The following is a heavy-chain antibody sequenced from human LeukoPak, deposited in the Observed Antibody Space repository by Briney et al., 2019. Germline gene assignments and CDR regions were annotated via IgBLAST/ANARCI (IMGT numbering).Heavy chain of an antibody. CDR1: GFNFSGFW. V-gene: IGHV3-7*03. CDR3: AREQGMVRGSWFDP. CDR2: IKQDGSET. D-gene: IGHD3-10*01. J-gene: IGHJ5*02. Sequence: PGGSLRLSCAASGFNFSGFWMSWVRQAPGKGLEWVANIKQDGSETYSVDSVKGRFTISRDNAKNSLYLQMNSLRAEDTALYYCAREQGMVRGSWFDPWGQGTLVTVSS.